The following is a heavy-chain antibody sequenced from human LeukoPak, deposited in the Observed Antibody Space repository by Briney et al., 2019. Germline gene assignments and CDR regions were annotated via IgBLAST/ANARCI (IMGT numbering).Heavy chain of an antibody. CDR3: ARADSLSYGSGSYYAN. J-gene: IGHJ4*02. V-gene: IGHV1-8*01. CDR1: GCTFTSYD. Sequence: ASVKVSCKASGCTFTSYDINWVRQATGQGLEWMGWMNNNSGNTGYAQKFQGRVTMTRNTSISTAYMELSSLRSEDTAVYYCARADSLSYGSGSYYANWGQGTLVTVSS. CDR2: MNNNSGNT. D-gene: IGHD3-10*01.